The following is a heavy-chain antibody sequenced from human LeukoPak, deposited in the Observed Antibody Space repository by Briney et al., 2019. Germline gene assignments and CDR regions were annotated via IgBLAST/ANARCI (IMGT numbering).Heavy chain of an antibody. CDR1: GFTFSSFW. J-gene: IGHJ6*02. D-gene: IGHD3-16*02. CDR3: ARGSLIPPGYDYVWGNYRFTEESPNYYYGLDI. CDR2: INRDGSGT. Sequence: PGGSLRLSCAASGFTFSSFWMHWDRQAPGKGLVWVSRINRDGSGTDYADSVKGRFTISRDNAKNTLYLQMNSLSGEDTAVLYCARGSLIPPGYDYVWGNYRFTEESPNYYYGLDIWGQGTTVTVSS. V-gene: IGHV3-74*01.